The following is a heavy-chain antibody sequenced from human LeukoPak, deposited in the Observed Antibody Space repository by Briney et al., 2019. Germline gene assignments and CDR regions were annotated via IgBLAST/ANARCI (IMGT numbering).Heavy chain of an antibody. CDR3: ARRYDGFDY. CDR1: GFTFSSYA. Sequence: GGSLRLSCAASGFTFSSYAVHWVRQAPGRGLEWVAVISYDGSNKYFADSVKGRFSISRDNSKNTLYLQMNSLRAEDTAVYYCARRYDGFDYWGQGTLVTVSS. CDR2: ISYDGSNK. D-gene: IGHD3-3*01. V-gene: IGHV3-30-3*01. J-gene: IGHJ4*02.